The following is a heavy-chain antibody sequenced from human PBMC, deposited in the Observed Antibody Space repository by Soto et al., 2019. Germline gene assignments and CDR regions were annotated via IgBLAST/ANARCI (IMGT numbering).Heavy chain of an antibody. D-gene: IGHD3-3*01. V-gene: IGHV1-18*04. Sequence: GASVKVSCKASGYTFTSYGISWVRQAPGQGLEWMGWISAYNGNTNYAQKLRGRVTMTTDTSTSTAYMELRSLRSDDTAVYYCARASLRGLFWSGYYKARGYYYGMDVWGQGTTVTVPS. J-gene: IGHJ6*02. CDR1: GYTFTSYG. CDR3: ARASLRGLFWSGYYKARGYYYGMDV. CDR2: ISAYNGNT.